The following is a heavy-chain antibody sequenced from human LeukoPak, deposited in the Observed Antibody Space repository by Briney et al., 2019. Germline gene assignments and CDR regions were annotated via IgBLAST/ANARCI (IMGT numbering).Heavy chain of an antibody. CDR2: IIPIFGTA. V-gene: IGHV1-69*01. Sequence: SVKVSCKASGGTFSSYAISWVRQAPGQGLEWMGGIIPIFGTANYAQKFQGRVTITADESTSTAYMELSGLRSEDTAVYYCARGQQLVSGGTDAFDIWGQGTMVTVSS. J-gene: IGHJ3*02. CDR3: ARGQQLVSGGTDAFDI. CDR1: GGTFSSYA. D-gene: IGHD6-6*01.